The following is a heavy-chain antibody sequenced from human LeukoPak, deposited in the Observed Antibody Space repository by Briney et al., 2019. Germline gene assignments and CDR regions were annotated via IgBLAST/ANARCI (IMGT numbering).Heavy chain of an antibody. CDR3: AIGRYSGTYTAPEFDY. V-gene: IGHV3-30*03. D-gene: IGHD1-26*01. CDR2: ISYDGNDK. Sequence: GGSLRLSCAASGFTFSRFGMNWVRQAPGKGLEWMAAISYDGNDKYYADSVKGRFTISRDNSKNTLFLQMDSLTTEDSAVYYCAIGRYSGTYTAPEFDYWGQGTQVTVSS. CDR1: GFTFSRFG. J-gene: IGHJ4*02.